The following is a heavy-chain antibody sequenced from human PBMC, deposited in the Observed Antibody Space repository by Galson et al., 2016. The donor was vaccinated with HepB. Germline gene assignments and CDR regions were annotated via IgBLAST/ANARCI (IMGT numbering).Heavy chain of an antibody. CDR2: IYYSGST. D-gene: IGHD3-22*01. J-gene: IGHJ4*02. Sequence: SETLSLTCTVSGGSISSYYWSWIRQPPGQGLEWIGYIYYSGSTSYNPSFKSRVTISVDTSKNQFSLKLKSVTAADTAVYYCARDRDSSSHYSLDYWGQGTPVTVSS. CDR3: ARDRDSSSHYSLDY. CDR1: GGSISSYY. V-gene: IGHV4-59*01.